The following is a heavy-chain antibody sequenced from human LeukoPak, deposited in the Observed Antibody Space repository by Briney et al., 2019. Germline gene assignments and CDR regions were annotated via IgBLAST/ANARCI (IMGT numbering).Heavy chain of an antibody. Sequence: GESLKISCKGSGYSFTTHWIGWVRQLPGKGLEWMGLIFPGDSETIYSPSFQGQVTISADKSISTAYLQWSSLKASDTAMYYCARGYSYGYLYPADYWGQGTLVTVSS. V-gene: IGHV5-51*01. CDR1: GYSFTTHW. CDR3: ARGYSYGYLYPADY. CDR2: IFPGDSET. J-gene: IGHJ4*02. D-gene: IGHD5-18*01.